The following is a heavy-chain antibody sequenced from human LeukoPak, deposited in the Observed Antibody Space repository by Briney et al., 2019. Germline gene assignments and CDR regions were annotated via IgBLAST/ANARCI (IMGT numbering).Heavy chain of an antibody. CDR1: GFTFSTYA. Sequence: GGSLRLSCVVSGFTFSTYAVTWVRQAPGKGLEWVSSISGGGDNTYYADSVKGRFTISRDNSKNTLYLQMNSLRAEDTAGYYCAKGRNDYGDAALNYWGQGTLVTVSS. CDR2: ISGGGDNT. CDR3: AKGRNDYGDAALNY. J-gene: IGHJ4*02. D-gene: IGHD4-17*01. V-gene: IGHV3-23*01.